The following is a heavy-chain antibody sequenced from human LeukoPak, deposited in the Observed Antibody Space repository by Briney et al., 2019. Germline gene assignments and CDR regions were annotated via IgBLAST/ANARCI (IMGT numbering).Heavy chain of an antibody. CDR1: GGTFSSYV. CDR2: IIPILGIA. CDR3: ARVDTAMVIDY. Sequence: ASVKVSCKASGGTFSSYVISWVRQAPGQGLEWMGRIIPILGIANYAQKFQGRVTITADKSTSTAYMELSSLRSEDTAVYYCARVDTAMVIDYWGQGTLVTVSS. V-gene: IGHV1-69*04. D-gene: IGHD5-18*01. J-gene: IGHJ4*02.